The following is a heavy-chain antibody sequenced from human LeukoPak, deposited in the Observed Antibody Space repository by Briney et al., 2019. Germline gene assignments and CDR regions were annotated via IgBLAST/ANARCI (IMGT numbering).Heavy chain of an antibody. V-gene: IGHV4-59*01. CDR3: ATGVHGIAAAGDYYFDY. Sequence: SETLSLTCTVSDDSINSYYWTWIRQPPGKGLEWIGYMYYRGNTNYDPSLKSRVTISIDTPNNQFSLKLSSVTAADTAVYYCATGVHGIAAAGDYYFDYWGQGTLVTVSS. D-gene: IGHD6-13*01. CDR2: MYYRGNT. CDR1: DDSINSYY. J-gene: IGHJ4*02.